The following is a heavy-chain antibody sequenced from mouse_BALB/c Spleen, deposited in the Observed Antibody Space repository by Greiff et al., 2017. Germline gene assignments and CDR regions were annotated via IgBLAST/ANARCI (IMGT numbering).Heavy chain of an antibody. CDR3: ARSAVEALDY. CDR2: ISSGSSTI. Sequence: EVQRVESGGGLVQPGGSRKLSCAASGFTFSSFGMHWVRQAPEKGLEWVAYISSGSSTIYYADTVKGRFTISRDNPKNTLFLQMTSLRSEDTAMYYCARSAVEALDYWGQGTSVTVSS. D-gene: IGHD1-1*01. CDR1: GFTFSSFG. V-gene: IGHV5-17*02. J-gene: IGHJ4*01.